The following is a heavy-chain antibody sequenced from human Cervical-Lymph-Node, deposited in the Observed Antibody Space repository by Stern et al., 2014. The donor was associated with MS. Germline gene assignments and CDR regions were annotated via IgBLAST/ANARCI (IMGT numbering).Heavy chain of an antibody. V-gene: IGHV3-33*01. CDR1: GFTFSRRG. J-gene: IGHJ4*02. CDR3: ARDYKTGPSDY. Sequence: VHLVESGGGVVQPGRSLRISCAASGFTFSRRGMHWVRQAPGKGLEWVAIIWFDGSKKYYADSVKGLFTISRDDSKNTLYLQMNSLRAEDTAVYYCARDYKTGPSDYWGQGTLVTVSS. CDR2: IWFDGSKK. D-gene: IGHD7-27*01.